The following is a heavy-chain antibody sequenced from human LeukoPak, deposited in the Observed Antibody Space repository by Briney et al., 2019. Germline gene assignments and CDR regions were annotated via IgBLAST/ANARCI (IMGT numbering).Heavy chain of an antibody. CDR1: GGSISSYY. D-gene: IGHD6-19*01. Sequence: SETLSLTCTVSGGSISSYYWSRIRQPPGKGLEWIGYIYYSGSTNYNPSLKSRVTISVDTSKNQFSLKLSSVTAADTAVYYCARSTPGLVRRPFDYWGQGTLVTVSS. CDR3: ARSTPGLVRRPFDY. J-gene: IGHJ4*02. CDR2: IYYSGST. V-gene: IGHV4-59*08.